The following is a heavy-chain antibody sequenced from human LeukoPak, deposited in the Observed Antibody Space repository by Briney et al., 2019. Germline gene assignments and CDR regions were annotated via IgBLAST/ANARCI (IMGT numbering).Heavy chain of an antibody. CDR3: ARATYYYDSSGYRY. CDR1: GYSFNSYG. CDR2: ISGYNGNT. J-gene: IGHJ4*02. D-gene: IGHD3-22*01. Sequence: ASVKVSCKTSGYSFNSYGISWVRQAPGQGPEWMGWISGYNGNTNYAQKFQGRVTMTTDTSTSTVYMELRSLRSDDTAVYYCARATYYYDSSGYRYWGQGTLVTVSS. V-gene: IGHV1-18*01.